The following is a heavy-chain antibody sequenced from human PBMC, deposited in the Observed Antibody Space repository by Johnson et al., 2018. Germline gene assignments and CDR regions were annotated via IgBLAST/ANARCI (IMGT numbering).Heavy chain of an antibody. J-gene: IGHJ1*01. Sequence: QVQLVQSGGGVVQPGRSLRLSCAASGFTFSSYGMHWVRQAPGKGLEWVAVISYDGSNKYYADSVKGRFTISRDNSKNTLYLQMNSLRDEDTAVYYFARVRPPTRDFQHWGQGTLVTVSS. D-gene: IGHD5-12*01. CDR3: ARVRPPTRDFQH. V-gene: IGHV3-30*03. CDR1: GFTFSSYG. CDR2: ISYDGSNK.